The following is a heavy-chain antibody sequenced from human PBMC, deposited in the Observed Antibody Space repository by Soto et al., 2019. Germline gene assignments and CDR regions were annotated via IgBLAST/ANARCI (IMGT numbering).Heavy chain of an antibody. CDR1: GGSFSGYY. CDR3: ARGPGIAAAGTLWFDP. CDR2: INHSGST. V-gene: IGHV4-34*01. D-gene: IGHD6-13*01. J-gene: IGHJ5*02. Sequence: QVQLQQWGAGLLKPSETLSLTCAVYGGSFSGYYWSWIRQPPGKGLEWIGEINHSGSTNYNPSLSSRVTVSVATSKNQFPLKLSSVPAAAPAVYYCARGPGIAAAGTLWFDPWGQGTLVTVSS.